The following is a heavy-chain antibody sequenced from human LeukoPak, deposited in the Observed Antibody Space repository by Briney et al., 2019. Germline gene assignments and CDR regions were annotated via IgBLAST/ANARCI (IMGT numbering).Heavy chain of an antibody. V-gene: IGHV4-39*07. D-gene: IGHD2-2*01. Sequence: SETLSLTCTVSGGSISSSSYYWGWIRQPPGKGLEWIGSIYYSGSTYYNPSLKSRVTISVDTSKNQFSLKLSSVTAADTAVYYCARSGSRGVPAAVPDYWGQGTLVTVSS. CDR3: ARSGSRGVPAAVPDY. CDR1: GGSISSSSYY. J-gene: IGHJ4*02. CDR2: IYYSGST.